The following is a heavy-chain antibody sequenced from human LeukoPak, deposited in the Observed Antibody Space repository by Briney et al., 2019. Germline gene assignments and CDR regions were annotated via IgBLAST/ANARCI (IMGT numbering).Heavy chain of an antibody. CDR2: IIPIFGTA. V-gene: IGHV1-69*05. D-gene: IGHD2-2*01. CDR3: ARGKRFAGNIVVVPADAFDI. Sequence: ASVKVSCKASGGTFSSYAISWVRQAPGQGLEWMGGIIPIFGTANYAQKFQGRVTITTDESTSTAYMELSSLRSEDTAVYYCARGKRFAGNIVVVPADAFDIWGQGTTVTVSS. J-gene: IGHJ3*02. CDR1: GGTFSSYA.